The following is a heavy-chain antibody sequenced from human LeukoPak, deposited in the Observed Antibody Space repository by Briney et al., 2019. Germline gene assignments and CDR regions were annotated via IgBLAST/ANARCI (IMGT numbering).Heavy chain of an antibody. D-gene: IGHD1-1*01. Sequence: GGSLRLSCAASGFTFSIYAMSWVRQAPGKGLEWVSAISGSGVSTSYADSVKGRFSISRDNSRNTLYMQVNSLRAEDTAVYYCAKESKAGISPYVDYWGQGTLVTVSS. CDR3: AKESKAGISPYVDY. CDR1: GFTFSIYA. V-gene: IGHV3-23*01. CDR2: ISGSGVST. J-gene: IGHJ4*02.